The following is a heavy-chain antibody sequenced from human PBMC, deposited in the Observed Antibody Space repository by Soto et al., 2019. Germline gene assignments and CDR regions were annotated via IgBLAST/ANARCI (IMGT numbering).Heavy chain of an antibody. V-gene: IGHV5-10-1*01. CDR2: IDPSDSYT. D-gene: IGHD4-17*01. CDR3: ARQPTFYSDYPLGY. CDR1: GYIFTSYW. Sequence: GESLKISCNGSGYIFTSYWISWVRQMPGKGLEWMGRIDPSDSYTNYSPSFQGHVTISADKSISTAYLQWSSLKASDTAMYYCARQPTFYSDYPLGYWGQGTLVTVSS. J-gene: IGHJ4*02.